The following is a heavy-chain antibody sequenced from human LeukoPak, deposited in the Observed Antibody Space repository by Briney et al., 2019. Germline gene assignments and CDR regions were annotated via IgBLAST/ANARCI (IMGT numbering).Heavy chain of an antibody. CDR2: IYHSGST. CDR3: ARQGLWFGDYFDY. J-gene: IGHJ4*02. V-gene: IGHV4-39*01. CDR1: GGSISSSGYY. Sequence: SETLSLTCTVSGGSISSSGYYWGWIRQPPGKGLEWIGTIYHSGSTNYNPSLKSRVTISVDTSKNQFSLKLSSVTAADTAVYYCARQGLWFGDYFDYWGQGTLVTVSS. D-gene: IGHD3-10*01.